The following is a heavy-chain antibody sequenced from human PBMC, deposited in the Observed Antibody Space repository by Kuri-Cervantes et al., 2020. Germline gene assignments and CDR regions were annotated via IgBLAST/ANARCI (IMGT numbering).Heavy chain of an antibody. D-gene: IGHD1-14*01. V-gene: IGHV1-24*01. CDR2: FDPEDGET. Sequence: ASVKVSCKVSGYTLTELSMHWVRQAPGKGLEWMGGFDPEDGETIYAQKFQGRVTMTEDTSTDTAYMELSSLRSEDTAVYYCATDRNRNRYYYYYMDVWGKGTMVTVSS. CDR1: GYTLTELS. CDR3: ATDRNRNRYYYYYMDV. J-gene: IGHJ6*03.